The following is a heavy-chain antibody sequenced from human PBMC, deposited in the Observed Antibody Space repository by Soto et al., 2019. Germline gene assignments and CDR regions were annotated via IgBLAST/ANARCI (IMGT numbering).Heavy chain of an antibody. V-gene: IGHV1-18*04. J-gene: IGHJ6*02. D-gene: IGHD6-13*01. CDR1: GYTFTSYG. Sequence: ASVKVSCKASGYTFTSYGISCVRHSPGQGLEWMGWISAYNGNTNYAQKLQGRVTMTTDTSTSTAYMELRSLRSDDTAVYYCARDAYSSSWLDYYYYGMDVWGQGTTVTVSS. CDR3: ARDAYSSSWLDYYYYGMDV. CDR2: ISAYNGNT.